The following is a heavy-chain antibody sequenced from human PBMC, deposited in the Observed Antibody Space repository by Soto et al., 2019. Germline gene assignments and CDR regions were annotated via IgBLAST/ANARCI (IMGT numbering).Heavy chain of an antibody. D-gene: IGHD3-3*01. Sequence: PGGSLRLSSAACGFYFDSYSMSWVRQSPGGGLEWISYISSSGGTKYYGDSVKGRFSISRDYAMNSLFLQMNSLRAEDTAVYYCGRDFSDFWSAFYLWGQGALVTVSS. CDR3: GRDFSDFWSAFYL. CDR2: ISSSGGTK. V-gene: IGHV3-48*01. CDR1: GFYFDSYS. J-gene: IGHJ4*02.